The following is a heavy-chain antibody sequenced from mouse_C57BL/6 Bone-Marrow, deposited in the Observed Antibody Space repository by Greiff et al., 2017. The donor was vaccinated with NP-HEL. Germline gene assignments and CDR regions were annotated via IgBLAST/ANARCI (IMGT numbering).Heavy chain of an antibody. Sequence: VKLQESGAELARPGASVKLSCKASGYTFTSYGISWVKQRTGQGLEWIGEIYPRSGNTYYNEKFKGKATLTADKSSSTAYMELRSLTSEDSAVYFCARPSYDGYSFDYWGQGTTLTVSS. V-gene: IGHV1-81*01. D-gene: IGHD2-3*01. J-gene: IGHJ2*01. CDR2: IYPRSGNT. CDR1: GYTFTSYG. CDR3: ARPSYDGYSFDY.